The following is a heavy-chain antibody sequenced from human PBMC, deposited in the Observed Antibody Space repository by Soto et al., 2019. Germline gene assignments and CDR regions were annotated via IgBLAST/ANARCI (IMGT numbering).Heavy chain of an antibody. J-gene: IGHJ4*02. CDR1: GFRFKSFV. CDR2: TSYDGNNK. V-gene: IGHV3-30*19. CDR3: ARWGTTGGFDL. D-gene: IGHD3-16*01. Sequence: QVQPVESGGGVVQPGTSLRLSCAASGFRFKSFVMHWVRQAPGKGLEWVAFTSYDGNNKDYGDSVKGRFTVSRDNSQNTLHLQMDFLRPEDTALYYWARWGTTGGFDLWGQGTLVSVSS.